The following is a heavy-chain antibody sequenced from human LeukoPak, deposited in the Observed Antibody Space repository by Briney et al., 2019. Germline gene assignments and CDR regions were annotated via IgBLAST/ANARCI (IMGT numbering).Heavy chain of an antibody. V-gene: IGHV4-34*01. CDR3: ARHGGRYSSSWYRY. CDR1: GGSFSGYY. Sequence: PSETLSLTCAVYGGSFSGYYWSWIRQPPGKGLEWIGEINHSGSTNYNPSLKSRVTISVDTSKNQFSLKLSSVTAADTAVYYCARHGGRYSSSWYRYWGQGTLVTVSS. J-gene: IGHJ4*02. D-gene: IGHD6-13*01. CDR2: INHSGST.